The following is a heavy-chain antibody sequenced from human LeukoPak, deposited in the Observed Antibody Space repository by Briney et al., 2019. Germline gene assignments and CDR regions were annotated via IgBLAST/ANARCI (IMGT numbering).Heavy chain of an antibody. D-gene: IGHD2-15*01. J-gene: IGHJ4*02. CDR1: GGSFSGYY. CDR3: ARKNHSRRALDY. V-gene: IGHV4-34*01. CDR2: INHSGST. Sequence: SETLSLTCAVYGGSFSGYYWSWIRQPPGKGLEWIGEINHSGSTNYNPSLKCRVTISVDTSKNQFSLKLSSVTAADTAVYYCARKNHSRRALDYWGQGTLVTVSS.